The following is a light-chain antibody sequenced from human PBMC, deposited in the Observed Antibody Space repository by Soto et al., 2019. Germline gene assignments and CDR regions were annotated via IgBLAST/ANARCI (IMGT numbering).Light chain of an antibody. Sequence: DVPLTQSPSFLSASVGDRVTITCRASQVISSYLAWYQQKPGKAPKLLIFAASTLQTGVPSRFSGSRSGTEFTLTISSLQPEDFATYYCQQLNSYPRTFGQGTKVEIK. CDR1: QVISSY. J-gene: IGKJ1*01. CDR2: AAS. V-gene: IGKV1-9*01. CDR3: QQLNSYPRT.